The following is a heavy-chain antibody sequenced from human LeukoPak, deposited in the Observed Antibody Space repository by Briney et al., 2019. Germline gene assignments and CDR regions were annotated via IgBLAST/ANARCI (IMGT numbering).Heavy chain of an antibody. CDR2: INAGNGNT. CDR1: GYTFTSYA. Sequence: VASVKVSCKASGYTFTSYAMHWVRQAPGQRLEWMGWINAGNGNTKYSQKFQGRVTITRDTSASTAYMELSSLRSEDTAVYYCARGGVGRYCSGGSCYDWFDPWGQGTLVTASS. J-gene: IGHJ5*02. V-gene: IGHV1-3*01. CDR3: ARGGVGRYCSGGSCYDWFDP. D-gene: IGHD2-15*01.